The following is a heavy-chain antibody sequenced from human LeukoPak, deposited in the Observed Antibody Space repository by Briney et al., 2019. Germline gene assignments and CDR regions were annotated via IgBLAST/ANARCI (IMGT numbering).Heavy chain of an antibody. V-gene: IGHV1-18*01. CDR1: GYTFTSYG. Sequence: ASVKVSCKASGYTFTSYGISWVRQAPGQGLEWMGWISTYNGNTNYAQKLQGRVTMTTDTSTRTAYMELRSLRSDDTAVYYCARGLYGGYYFDYWGQGTLVTVSS. CDR2: ISTYNGNT. CDR3: ARGLYGGYYFDY. J-gene: IGHJ4*02. D-gene: IGHD3-10*02.